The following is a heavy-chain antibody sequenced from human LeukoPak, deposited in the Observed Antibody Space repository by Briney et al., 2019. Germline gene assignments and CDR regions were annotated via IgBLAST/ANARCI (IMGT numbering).Heavy chain of an antibody. D-gene: IGHD1-7*01. CDR2: IYHSGST. J-gene: IGHJ5*02. CDR1: GDSISSGGYY. CDR3: ARDSGYNWDYSGVDP. V-gene: IGHV4-30-2*01. Sequence: SQTLSLTCTVSGDSISSGGYYWTWIRQPPGKGLEWIGHIYHSGSTYYNPSLKSRVTISVDRSKNQFSLKLSSVTAADTAVYYCARDSGYNWDYSGVDPWGQGTLVTVSS.